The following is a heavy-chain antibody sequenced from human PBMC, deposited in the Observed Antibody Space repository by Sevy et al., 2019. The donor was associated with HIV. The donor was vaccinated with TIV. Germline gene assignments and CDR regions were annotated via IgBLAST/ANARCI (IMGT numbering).Heavy chain of an antibody. D-gene: IGHD6-6*01. J-gene: IGHJ4*02. V-gene: IGHV3-74*01. CDR2: LNGDGSDI. CDR1: GFTFSNYY. Sequence: GGSLRLSCAASGFTFSNYYMNWVRQGPGKGLVWVARLNGDGSDINYADSVRGRFTISRDNTKNTLYLQMSSLRGEYTAVYYCFVRIRDSSEIDYWGQGTLVTVSS. CDR3: FVRIRDSSEIDY.